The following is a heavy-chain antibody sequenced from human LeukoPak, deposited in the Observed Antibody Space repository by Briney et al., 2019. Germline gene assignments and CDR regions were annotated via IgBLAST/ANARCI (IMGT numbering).Heavy chain of an antibody. V-gene: IGHV3-7*01. CDR3: ARVSWFGEFGDY. Sequence: GGSLRLSCAASGFTFSRHWMSWVRQAPGKGLDWVANIKQDGSEKYYVDSVKGRFTISRDNAQNSLYLQMNSLRAEDTAVYYCARVSWFGEFGDYWGQGTLVTVSS. J-gene: IGHJ4*02. CDR2: IKQDGSEK. CDR1: GFTFSRHW. D-gene: IGHD3-10*01.